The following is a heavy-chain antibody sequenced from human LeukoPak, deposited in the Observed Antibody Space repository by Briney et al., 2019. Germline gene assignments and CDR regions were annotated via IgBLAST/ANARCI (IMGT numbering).Heavy chain of an antibody. CDR3: ARLSSSWQRGGYYYYYYMDV. Sequence: GGSLRLSCAASGFIFSRYWMSWVRQAPGKGLEWVASIKQDGSEKYYVDSVKGRFTISRDNAENSLYLLMNSLRAEDTAVFYCARLSSSWQRGGYYYYYYMDVWGKGTTVSVSS. V-gene: IGHV3-7*01. D-gene: IGHD6-13*01. CDR2: IKQDGSEK. CDR1: GFIFSRYW. J-gene: IGHJ6*03.